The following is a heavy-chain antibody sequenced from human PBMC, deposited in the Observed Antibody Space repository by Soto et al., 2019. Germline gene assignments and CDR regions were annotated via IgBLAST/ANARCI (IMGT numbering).Heavy chain of an antibody. J-gene: IGHJ4*02. CDR2: INADNGDS. V-gene: IGHV1-3*01. CDR3: ARDTGSGLRVEPGIFEY. Sequence: QVQLVQSGAEVKKPGASVKVSCNPSGYAFTSYTMHWVRQAPGQGLEWMGWINADNGDSKYLQKFQGRVTITRDTSASIAYMELSSLRSEDTAVYYCARDTGSGLRVEPGIFEYWGQGTLVTVSS. CDR1: GYAFTSYT. D-gene: IGHD1-26*01.